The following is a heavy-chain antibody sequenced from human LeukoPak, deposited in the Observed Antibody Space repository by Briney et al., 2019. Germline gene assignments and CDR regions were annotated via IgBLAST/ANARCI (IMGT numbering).Heavy chain of an antibody. CDR2: ISSSGSSI. J-gene: IGHJ4*02. Sequence: GGSLRLSCAASGFTFSSYEMNWVRQAPGKGLEWVSYISSSGSSIYYADSVKGRFTISRDNSKNSLYLQMNSLRAEDTAVYYCARSGVLLPKNLVVTRNDYWGQGTLVTVSS. CDR1: GFTFSSYE. V-gene: IGHV3-48*03. CDR3: ARSGVLLPKNLVVTRNDY. D-gene: IGHD2/OR15-2a*01.